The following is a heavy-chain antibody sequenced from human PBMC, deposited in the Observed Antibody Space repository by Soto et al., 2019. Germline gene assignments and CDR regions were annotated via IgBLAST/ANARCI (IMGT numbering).Heavy chain of an antibody. V-gene: IGHV3-23*01. CDR3: AKAVYGGKSGY. CDR2: ISGSGGST. J-gene: IGHJ4*02. CDR1: GVTFSSYA. D-gene: IGHD2-15*01. Sequence: GGSLRLSCAASGVTFSSYARSWVRQAPGKGLEWVSAISGSGGSTYYADSVRGRFTISRDNSKNTLYLQMNSLRAEDTAVYYCAKAVYGGKSGYWGQGTLVTVSS.